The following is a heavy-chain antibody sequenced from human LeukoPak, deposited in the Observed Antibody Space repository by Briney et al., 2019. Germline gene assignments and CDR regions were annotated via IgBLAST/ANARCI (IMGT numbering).Heavy chain of an antibody. J-gene: IGHJ4*02. CDR3: AREPPASPADY. V-gene: IGHV4-61*01. CDR2: IYYSGTT. CDR1: GGSVDSGSYY. D-gene: IGHD2-2*01. Sequence: SETLSLTCTVSGGSVDSGSYYWSWIRQPPGKGLEWIGYIYYSGTTNYNPSLKSRVTISLDTSKNQFSLKLSSVTAADTAVYYSAREPPASPADYWGQGTLVTVSS.